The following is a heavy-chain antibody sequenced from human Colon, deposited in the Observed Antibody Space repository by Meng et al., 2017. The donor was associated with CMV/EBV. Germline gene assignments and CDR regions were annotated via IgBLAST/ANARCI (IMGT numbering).Heavy chain of an antibody. J-gene: IGHJ4*02. CDR1: GYTFTSYG. CDR3: ASERLGAAAIPLDH. CDR2: FNPEDGKR. D-gene: IGHD6-13*01. V-gene: IGHV1-24*01. Sequence: ASVKVSCKASGYTFTSYGISWVRQAPGKGLEWMGGFNPEDGKRVYAQKFQGRISMTEDTSTDTAYMELSSLTFEDTAVFYCASERLGAAAIPLDHWGQGTLVTVSS.